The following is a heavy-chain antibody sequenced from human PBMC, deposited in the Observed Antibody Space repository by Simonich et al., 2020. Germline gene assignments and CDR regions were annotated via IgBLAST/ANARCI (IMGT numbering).Heavy chain of an antibody. CDR3: ARASRGTWWYYYFDY. CDR1: GYTFTSYG. J-gene: IGHJ4*02. D-gene: IGHD2-15*01. CDR2: ISAYNGNT. Sequence: QVQLVQSGAEVKKPGASVKVSCKASGYTFTSYGISWVRQAPGQGLEGMGWISAYNGNTNYAHKLQGRGTMTTDTSTSTAYMELRSLRSDDTAVYYCARASRGTWWYYYFDYWGQGTLVTVSS. V-gene: IGHV1-18*01.